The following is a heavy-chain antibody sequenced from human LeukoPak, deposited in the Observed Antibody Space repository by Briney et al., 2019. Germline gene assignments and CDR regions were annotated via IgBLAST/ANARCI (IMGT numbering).Heavy chain of an antibody. CDR2: IGTAGDT. J-gene: IGHJ3*02. Sequence: GGSLRLSCAASGFTFSSYDMHWVRQATGKGLEWVSAIGTAGDTYYPGSVKGRFTISRENAKNSLYLQMNSLRAGDTAVYYCVRGSSWSAFDIWGQGTMVTVSS. CDR3: VRGSSWSAFDI. D-gene: IGHD6-13*01. CDR1: GFTFSSYD. V-gene: IGHV3-13*01.